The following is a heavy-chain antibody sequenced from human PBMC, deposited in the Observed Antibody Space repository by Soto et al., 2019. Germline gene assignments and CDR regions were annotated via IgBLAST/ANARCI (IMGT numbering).Heavy chain of an antibody. CDR2: IRAYNGNT. J-gene: IGHJ6*02. CDR1: GYTFTSYG. Sequence: QVQLVQSGAEVKKPGASVKVSCKASGYTFTSYGISWVRQAPGQGLEWMGWIRAYNGNTNYAQNLQGRVTLTTETTTSTAYLELSSLRSDDTAVYYCARDLPTMAVWGQGTTVTVSS. V-gene: IGHV1-18*01. CDR3: ARDLPTMAV.